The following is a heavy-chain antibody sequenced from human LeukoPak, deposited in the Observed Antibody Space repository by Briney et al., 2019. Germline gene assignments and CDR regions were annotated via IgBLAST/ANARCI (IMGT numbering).Heavy chain of an antibody. J-gene: IGHJ4*02. V-gene: IGHV3-9*03. CDR3: AKDERISLVGELSR. CDR2: ISWNSGSI. Sequence: PGGSLRLSCAASGFTFDDYAMHWVRHAPGKGLEWVSGISWNSGSIGYADSVKGRFTISRDNAKNSLYLQMNSLRAEDMASYYCAKDERISLVGELSRWGQGTLVTVSS. D-gene: IGHD3-16*02. CDR1: GFTFDDYA.